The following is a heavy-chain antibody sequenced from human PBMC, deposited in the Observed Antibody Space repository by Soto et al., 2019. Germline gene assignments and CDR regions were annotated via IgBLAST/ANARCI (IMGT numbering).Heavy chain of an antibody. Sequence: QVQLVQSGAEVKKPGSSVKVSCKASGGTFSSYAISWVRQAPGQGLEWMGGIIPIFGTANYAQKFQGRVTITADESKSTAYMELSSLRSEDTAVYYCARVSYPYYYDSSGYPHYFDYWGQGTLVTVSS. CDR1: GGTFSSYA. D-gene: IGHD3-22*01. CDR3: ARVSYPYYYDSSGYPHYFDY. J-gene: IGHJ4*02. CDR2: IIPIFGTA. V-gene: IGHV1-69*01.